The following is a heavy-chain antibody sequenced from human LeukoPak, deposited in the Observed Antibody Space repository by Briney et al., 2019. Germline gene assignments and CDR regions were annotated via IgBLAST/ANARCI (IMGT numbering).Heavy chain of an antibody. CDR2: MNPNSGNT. V-gene: IGHV1-8*01. CDR1: GYTFTSYD. CDR3: ARVGRPYGSGSYYTY. Sequence: ASLKGSCKASGYTFTSYDIKWVRQATGQRPEWMGWMNPNSGNTGYAQKFQGRVTMTRNTSISTAYMELSSLRSEDTAVYYCARVGRPYGSGSYYTYWGQGTLVTVSS. J-gene: IGHJ4*02. D-gene: IGHD3-10*01.